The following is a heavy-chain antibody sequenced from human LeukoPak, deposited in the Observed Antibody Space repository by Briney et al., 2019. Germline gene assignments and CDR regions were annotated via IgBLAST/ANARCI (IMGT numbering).Heavy chain of an antibody. CDR3: AREIVGATTFDY. CDR2: IYYSGST. V-gene: IGHV4-59*01. D-gene: IGHD1-26*01. Sequence: PSETLSLTCTVSGGSISSYYWSWIRQPPGKGLEWIGYIYYSGSTNYNPSLKSRVTISVDTSKNQFSLKLSSVTAADTAVYYCAREIVGATTFDYWGQGTLVTVFS. J-gene: IGHJ4*02. CDR1: GGSISSYY.